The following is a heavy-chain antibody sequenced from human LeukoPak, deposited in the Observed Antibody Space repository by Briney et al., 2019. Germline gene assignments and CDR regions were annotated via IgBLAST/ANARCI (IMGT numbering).Heavy chain of an antibody. D-gene: IGHD6-19*01. CDR3: AKDRSPGQLLVFDY. Sequence: GGSLRLSCAASGFTFDDYAMHWVRQAPGKGLEWVSGISWNSGSIGYADSAKGRFTISRDNAKNSLYLQMNSLRAEDTALYYCAKDRSPGQLLVFDYWGQGTLVTVSS. V-gene: IGHV3-9*01. CDR2: ISWNSGSI. CDR1: GFTFDDYA. J-gene: IGHJ4*02.